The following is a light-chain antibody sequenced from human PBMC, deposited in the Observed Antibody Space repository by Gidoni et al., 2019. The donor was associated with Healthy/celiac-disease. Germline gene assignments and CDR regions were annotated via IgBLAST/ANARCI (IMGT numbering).Light chain of an antibody. CDR3: NSRDSSGHHRV. CDR2: GKN. J-gene: IGLJ3*02. CDR1: SLRSYY. Sequence: SSELTQDPAVSVASGQTVRITCQGDSLRSYYASWYQQKPGQAPVLVIYGKNNRPSGIPDRFSGSSSGNTASLTITGAQAEDEADYYCNSRDSSGHHRVFGGGTRLTVL. V-gene: IGLV3-19*01.